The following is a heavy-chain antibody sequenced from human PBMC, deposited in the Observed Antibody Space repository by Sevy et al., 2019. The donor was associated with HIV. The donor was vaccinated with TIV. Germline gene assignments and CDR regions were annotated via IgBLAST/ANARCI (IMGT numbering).Heavy chain of an antibody. CDR2: IRGSSGSY. CDR1: GFTFSIFD. Sequence: GGSLRLSCAASGFTFSIFDLDWVRQAPGKGLKWVSYIRGSSGSYMPYYADSVKGRFTISRDNAKNSLYLQMNSLRDEDTAVYYCTRNRGYHTFDHWGQGTLVTVSS. D-gene: IGHD5-12*01. CDR3: TRNRGYHTFDH. J-gene: IGHJ4*02. V-gene: IGHV3-48*02.